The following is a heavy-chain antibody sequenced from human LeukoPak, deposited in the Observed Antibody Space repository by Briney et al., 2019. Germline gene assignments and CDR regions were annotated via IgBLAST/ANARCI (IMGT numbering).Heavy chain of an antibody. V-gene: IGHV4-38-2*01. Sequence: PSETLSLTCAVSGYSISSGYYWGWIRQPPGKGLEWIGSIYHSGTTYYNPSLRSRVTISVDTSKNQFSLKLSSVTAADTAVYYCARQTGTTPTFACWGQGTLVTVSS. D-gene: IGHD1-1*01. CDR1: GYSISSGYY. J-gene: IGHJ4*02. CDR3: ARQTGTTPTFAC. CDR2: IYHSGTT.